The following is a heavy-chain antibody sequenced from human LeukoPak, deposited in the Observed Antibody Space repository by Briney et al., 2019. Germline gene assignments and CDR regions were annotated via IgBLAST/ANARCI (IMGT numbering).Heavy chain of an antibody. CDR1: GFTVSSNY. V-gene: IGHV3-53*01. J-gene: IGHJ4*02. CDR2: IYSGGST. Sequence: GGSLRLSCAASGFTVSSNYMSWVRQAPGKGLEWVSVIYSGGSTYYADSVKGRFTISRDNSKNTLYLQMNSLRAEDTAVYYCASLAGDLYYFDYWGQGTLVSVSS. CDR3: ASLAGDLYYFDY. D-gene: IGHD7-27*01.